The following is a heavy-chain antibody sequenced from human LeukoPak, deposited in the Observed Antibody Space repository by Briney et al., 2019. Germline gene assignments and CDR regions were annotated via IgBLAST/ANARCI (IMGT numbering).Heavy chain of an antibody. V-gene: IGHV1-2*02. J-gene: IGHJ2*01. CDR3: ARDGYCSGTNCQVNWYFDV. CDR2: VNPESGVT. D-gene: IGHD2-8*02. CDR1: AYTFTDYY. Sequence: GASVKVSCKASAYTFTDYYIHWLRQAPGQGPEWMGWVNPESGVTTYAQKFQGRVTMTRDTSMKTAYMELRGLRSDDTAVYFCARDGYCSGTNCQVNWYFDVWGRGTLITVSS.